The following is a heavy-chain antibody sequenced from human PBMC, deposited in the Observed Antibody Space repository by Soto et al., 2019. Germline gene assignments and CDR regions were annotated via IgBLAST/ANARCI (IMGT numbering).Heavy chain of an antibody. V-gene: IGHV1-8*02. J-gene: IGHJ6*02. CDR3: GRGPSPRAPAGGTPYYYAMDV. CDR1: GYDFTAYD. D-gene: IGHD6-13*01. Sequence: KVSCKASGYDFTAYDINWVRQASGQGLEWMGWMNPINGAAGSARRFQGRVSMTRNTATGTAYLELTSLRSDDTAVYYCGRGPSPRAPAGGTPYYYAMDVWGQGTTVTVSS. CDR2: MNPINGAA.